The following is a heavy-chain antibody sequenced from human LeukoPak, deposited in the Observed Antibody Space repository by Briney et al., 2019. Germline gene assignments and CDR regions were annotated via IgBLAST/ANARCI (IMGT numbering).Heavy chain of an antibody. CDR3: ARDRGGYNTFDY. J-gene: IGHJ4*02. V-gene: IGHV3-53*01. CDR2: IYSGGST. D-gene: IGHD5-24*01. CDR1: GFTVSSNY. Sequence: GGSLRLSCAASGFTVSSNYVSWVRQAPGKGLEWVSVIYSGGSTYYADSVKGRFTISRDNSKNTLYLQMNSLRAEDTAVYYCARDRGGYNTFDYWGQGTLVTASS.